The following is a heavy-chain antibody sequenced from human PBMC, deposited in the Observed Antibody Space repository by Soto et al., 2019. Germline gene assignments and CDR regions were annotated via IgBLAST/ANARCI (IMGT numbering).Heavy chain of an antibody. CDR2: ISGYNGKT. Sequence: QVQLVQSGAEVKKPGASVKVSCKSSGYTFSMSGISWVRQAPGQGLEWMGWISGYNGKTNYEQKFQDRVTMTTDTSXDMAYMELRSLRSDDTAVYYCAREGPRPYYYYGMDVWGQGTTVTVSS. V-gene: IGHV1-18*01. CDR1: GYTFSMSG. CDR3: AREGPRPYYYYGMDV. J-gene: IGHJ6*02.